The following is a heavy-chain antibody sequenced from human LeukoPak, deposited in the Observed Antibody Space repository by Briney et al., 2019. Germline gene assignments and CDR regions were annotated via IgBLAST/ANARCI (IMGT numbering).Heavy chain of an antibody. D-gene: IGHD3/OR15-3a*01. CDR1: GFTFSSNW. CDR3: ARGFWTGVEY. CDR2: SNEDGSTT. Sequence: GGSLRLSCAASGFTFSSNWMHWVRQAPGKGLVWVSRSNEDGSTTNYADSVKGRFTISRDNAKNTLYLQMNSLRAEDTAVYYCARGFWTGVEYWGQGALVTVSS. J-gene: IGHJ4*02. V-gene: IGHV3-74*01.